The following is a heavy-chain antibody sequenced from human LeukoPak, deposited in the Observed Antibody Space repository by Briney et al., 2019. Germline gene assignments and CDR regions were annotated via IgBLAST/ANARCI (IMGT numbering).Heavy chain of an antibody. D-gene: IGHD6-19*01. V-gene: IGHV3-7*01. CDR1: GFTFSSYW. J-gene: IGHJ4*02. CDR2: IKKDGSEK. CDR3: ARFGYSSGWSFDY. Sequence: XGSLRLSCAVSGFTFSSYWMSWVRQAPGKGLEWVAHIKKDGSEKYYVDSVKGRFTISRDNAKNSLYLQMNSLRAEDTAVYYCARFGYSSGWSFDYWGQGTLVTVSS.